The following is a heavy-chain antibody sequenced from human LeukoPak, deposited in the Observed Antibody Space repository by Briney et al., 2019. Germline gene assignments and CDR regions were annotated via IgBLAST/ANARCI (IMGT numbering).Heavy chain of an antibody. CDR3: ARDEYYYDSSGYSAVFDY. CDR2: IYTSGST. V-gene: IGHV4-4*07. D-gene: IGHD3-22*01. CDR1: GGSISSYC. Sequence: SETLSLTCTVSGGSISSYCWSWIRQPAGKGLEWIGRIYTSGSTNYNPSLKSRVTMSVDTSKNQFSLKLSSVTAADTAVYYCARDEYYYDSSGYSAVFDYWGQGTLVTVSS. J-gene: IGHJ4*02.